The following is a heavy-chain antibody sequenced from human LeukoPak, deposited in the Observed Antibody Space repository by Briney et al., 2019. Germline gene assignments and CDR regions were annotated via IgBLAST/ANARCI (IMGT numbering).Heavy chain of an antibody. CDR1: GFTFSNYS. D-gene: IGHD1-7*01. V-gene: IGHV3-21*01. CDR3: ARGITGTTLRGYYYYGMDV. J-gene: IGHJ6*02. CDR2: ISSSSSYI. Sequence: PGGSLRLSCAASGFTFSNYSMNWVRQAPGKGLEWVSSISSSSSYIYYADSVKGRFTISRDNAKNSLYLQMNSLRAEDTAVYYCARGITGTTLRGYYYYGMDVWGQGTTVTVSS.